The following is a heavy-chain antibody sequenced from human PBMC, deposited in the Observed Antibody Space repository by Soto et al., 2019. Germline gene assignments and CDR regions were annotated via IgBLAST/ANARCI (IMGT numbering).Heavy chain of an antibody. Sequence: QVQLQESSTGLVKPSETLSLTCTVSGDSISSYYWSWIRQPPGKGLEWIGYIYYSGSTNYNPSLKSRVTISVDTSKNQFSLKLSSVTAADTAVYYCAREGVSSSWYNYYGMDVWGQGTTVTVSS. V-gene: IGHV4-59*01. CDR2: IYYSGST. CDR3: AREGVSSSWYNYYGMDV. J-gene: IGHJ6*02. D-gene: IGHD6-13*01. CDR1: GDSISSYY.